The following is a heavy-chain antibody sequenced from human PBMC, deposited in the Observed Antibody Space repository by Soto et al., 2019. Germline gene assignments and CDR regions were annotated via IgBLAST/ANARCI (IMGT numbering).Heavy chain of an antibody. D-gene: IGHD3-16*01. Sequence: QVQLQEWGPGLVKPAETLSLTCTVSGASMNNYYGSWVRQPPRKGLEWIGYMYYSGGSNSNPSLKGRVTRSVDTSKNPISLKLTSVTAADTAVYYCVRSGHSFGGVMWGQGTLVTVAS. CDR3: VRSGHSFGGVM. CDR1: GASMNNYY. CDR2: MYYSGGS. J-gene: IGHJ4*02. V-gene: IGHV4-59*01.